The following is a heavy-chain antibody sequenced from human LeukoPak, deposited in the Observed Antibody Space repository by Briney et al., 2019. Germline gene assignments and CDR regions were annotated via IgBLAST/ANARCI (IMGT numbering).Heavy chain of an antibody. CDR2: LNWDGGTT. D-gene: IGHD4-17*01. Sequence: GGSLRLSCAASGFTFSDYYMSWVRQAPGKGLEWVSGLNWDGGTTGYADSVKGRFTISRDNAKNSLYLQMNSLRAEDTALYYCARAQTYGDYRLLLDYWGQGTLVTVSS. CDR1: GFTFSDYY. J-gene: IGHJ4*02. V-gene: IGHV3-20*04. CDR3: ARAQTYGDYRLLLDY.